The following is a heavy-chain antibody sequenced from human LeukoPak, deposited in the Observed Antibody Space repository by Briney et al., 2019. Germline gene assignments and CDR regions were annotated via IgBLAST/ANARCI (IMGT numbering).Heavy chain of an antibody. V-gene: IGHV4-34*01. CDR2: INHSGST. CDR1: AGSFSGYY. Sequence: SETLSLTCAVYAGSFSGYYWSWIRQPPGKGLEWIVEINHSGSTNYNPSLKSRVTISVDTSKNQFSLKLSSVTAADTAVYYCARVRYDFWSGYYLNTPGDYWGQGTLVTVSS. J-gene: IGHJ4*02. CDR3: ARVRYDFWSGYYLNTPGDY. D-gene: IGHD3-3*01.